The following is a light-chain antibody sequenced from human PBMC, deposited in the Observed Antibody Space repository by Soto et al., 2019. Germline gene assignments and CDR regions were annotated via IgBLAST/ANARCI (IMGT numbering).Light chain of an antibody. Sequence: QSVLTQPPSVSAAPGQKVTISCSGSSSNIGNNFVSWYQHLPGTAPKLLMYETNKRPSGIPDRFSGSKSGTSATLGITGLQTGDEADYYCGTWDNSLSAVVFGGGTKVPV. V-gene: IGLV1-51*02. CDR2: ETN. CDR1: SSNIGNNF. J-gene: IGLJ2*01. CDR3: GTWDNSLSAVV.